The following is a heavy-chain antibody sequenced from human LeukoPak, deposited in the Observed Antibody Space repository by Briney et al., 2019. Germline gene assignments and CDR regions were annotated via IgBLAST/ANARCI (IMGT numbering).Heavy chain of an antibody. CDR2: IYYSGST. V-gene: IGHV4-59*01. Sequence: SETLSLTCTVSGGSISSFYWSWIRQPPGKGLEWIGYIYYSGSTNYNPSLKSRVTISVDTSKNQFSLKLSSVTAADTALYYCARVNDSSGRRTFDIWGQGTMVTVSS. J-gene: IGHJ3*02. CDR3: ARVNDSSGRRTFDI. D-gene: IGHD3-22*01. CDR1: GGSISSFY.